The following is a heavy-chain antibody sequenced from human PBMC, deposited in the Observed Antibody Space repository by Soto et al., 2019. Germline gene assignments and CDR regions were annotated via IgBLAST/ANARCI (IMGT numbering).Heavy chain of an antibody. D-gene: IGHD3-3*01. Sequence: GGSLRLSCAASGFTFSSYAMSWVRQAPGKGLEWVSAISGSGGSTYYADSVKGRFTISRDNSKNTLYLQMNSLRAEDTAVYYCAKGGPFGVVAPRERFFQHWGQGTLVTVSS. V-gene: IGHV3-23*01. CDR2: ISGSGGST. CDR1: GFTFSSYA. CDR3: AKGGPFGVVAPRERFFQH. J-gene: IGHJ1*01.